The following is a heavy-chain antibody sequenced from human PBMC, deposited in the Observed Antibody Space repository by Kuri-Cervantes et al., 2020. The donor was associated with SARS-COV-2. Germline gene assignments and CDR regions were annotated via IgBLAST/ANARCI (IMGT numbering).Heavy chain of an antibody. J-gene: IGHJ4*02. CDR2: IIPIFGTA. V-gene: IGHV1-69*13. Sequence: VKVSCKASGGTFSSYAISWVRQAPGQGLEWMGGIIPIFGTANYAQKFQGRVTITADESTSTAYMELSSLRSEDTAVYYCSRVPREICSSTSCYQGLWGQGTLVTVSS. D-gene: IGHD2-2*01. CDR1: GGTFSSYA. CDR3: SRVPREICSSTSCYQGL.